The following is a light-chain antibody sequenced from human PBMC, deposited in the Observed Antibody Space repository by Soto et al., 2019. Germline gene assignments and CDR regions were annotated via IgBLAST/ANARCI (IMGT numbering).Light chain of an antibody. Sequence: DIQMTQSPSSLSASVGDSVTITCRASQTVRTYLKWYQKKPGKAPTLLVYAASTLESAVPPRFSGAGSETDLTLTISCLQPEDYSTYYRQQTFRTPITLGQETRLE. CDR1: QTVRTY. CDR3: QQTFRTPIT. CDR2: AAS. J-gene: IGKJ5*01. V-gene: IGKV1-39*01.